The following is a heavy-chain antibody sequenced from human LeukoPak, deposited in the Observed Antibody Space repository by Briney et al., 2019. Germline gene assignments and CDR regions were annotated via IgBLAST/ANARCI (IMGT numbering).Heavy chain of an antibody. V-gene: IGHV3-7*01. CDR1: GLTFSSSW. J-gene: IGHJ4*02. D-gene: IGHD5-18*01. CDR2: INPDGNKK. Sequence: GGSLRLSCAVSGLTFSSSWMDWVRQAPGKGLEWVASINPDGNKKYSADSVKGRFTVSRDNAENSLYLQMNSLRVEDTAFYYCARDLAYSRLDYWGQGMLVTVS. CDR3: ARDLAYSRLDY.